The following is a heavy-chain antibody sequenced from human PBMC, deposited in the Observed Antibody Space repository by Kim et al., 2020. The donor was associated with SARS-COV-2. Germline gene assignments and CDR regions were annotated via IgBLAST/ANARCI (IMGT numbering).Heavy chain of an antibody. V-gene: IGHV3-73*01. CDR3: TRLLAVAGNRENY. Sequence: GGSLRLSCAASGFTFSGSAMHWVRQASGKGLEWVGRIRSKANSYATAYAATVKGRFTISRDDSKNTAYLQMNSLKTEDTAVYYCTRLLAVAGNRENYWGQGTLVTVSS. J-gene: IGHJ4*02. CDR1: GFTFSGSA. D-gene: IGHD6-19*01. CDR2: IRSKANSYAT.